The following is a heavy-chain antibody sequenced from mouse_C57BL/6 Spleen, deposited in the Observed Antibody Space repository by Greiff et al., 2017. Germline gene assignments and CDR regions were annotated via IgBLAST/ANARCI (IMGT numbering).Heavy chain of an antibody. D-gene: IGHD2-4*01. Sequence: EVQLKQSGPELVKPGASVKMSCKASGYTFPAYNLHWVKQSHGKSLEWLGYINPNNGGPSYNPKFKGKAPLTVNKSSSTAYLELRSLTSEDSAVYDGARFPYDYGTTVWAYGGQGTLVTVSA. J-gene: IGHJ3*01. V-gene: IGHV1-22*01. CDR1: GYTFPAYN. CDR2: INPNNGGP. CDR3: ARFPYDYGTTVWAY.